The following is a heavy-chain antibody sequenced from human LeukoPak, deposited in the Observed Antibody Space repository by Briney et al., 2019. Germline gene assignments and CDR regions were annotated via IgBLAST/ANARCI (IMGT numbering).Heavy chain of an antibody. CDR3: AVISGSYHFSN. D-gene: IGHD1-26*01. J-gene: IGHJ4*02. CDR2: ISSGSSPI. V-gene: IGHV3-48*01. CDR1: GFTFSSYS. Sequence: GGSLRLSCAASGFTFSSYSMNWVRQAPGKGLEWVSYISSGSSPIYYADSLRGRFTISRGNAKNSLFLQMNSLRAEDTAVYYCAVISGSYHFSNWGQGTLVTVSS.